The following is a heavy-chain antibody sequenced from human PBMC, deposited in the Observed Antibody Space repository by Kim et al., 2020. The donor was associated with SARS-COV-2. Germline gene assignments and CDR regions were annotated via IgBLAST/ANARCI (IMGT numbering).Heavy chain of an antibody. CDR2: ISYDGSNK. J-gene: IGHJ6*02. CDR1: GFTFSSYG. D-gene: IGHD6-13*01. Sequence: GGSLRLSCAASGFTFSSYGMHWVRQAPGKGLEWVAVISYDGSNKYYADSVKGRFTISRDNSKNTLYLQMNSLRAEDTAVYYCARVEKERSSSWSYRQPYYYYGMDVWGQGTTVTVSS. CDR3: ARVEKERSSSWSYRQPYYYYGMDV. V-gene: IGHV3-33*05.